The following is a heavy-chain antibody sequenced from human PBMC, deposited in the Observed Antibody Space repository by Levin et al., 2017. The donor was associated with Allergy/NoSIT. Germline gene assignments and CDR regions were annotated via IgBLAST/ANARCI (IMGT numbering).Heavy chain of an antibody. CDR2: IKSKTDGGTT. CDR1: GFTFSKAW. Sequence: SGGSLRLSCAASGFTFSKAWMSWVRQAPGKGLEWVGRIKSKTDGGTTDYAAPVKGRFTISRDDSKNTLYLQMNSLKTEDTAVYYCTTTYYGSGSEYDYWGQGTLVTVSS. V-gene: IGHV3-15*01. CDR3: TTTYYGSGSEYDY. D-gene: IGHD3-10*01. J-gene: IGHJ4*02.